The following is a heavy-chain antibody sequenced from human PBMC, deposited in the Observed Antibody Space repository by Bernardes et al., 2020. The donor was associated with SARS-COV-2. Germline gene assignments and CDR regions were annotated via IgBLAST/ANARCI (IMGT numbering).Heavy chain of an antibody. CDR2: ISYEGSKK. V-gene: IGHV3-30*03. CDR3: TTDRGIAVAGYYYYYGMDV. CDR1: GFTFNNYG. D-gene: IGHD6-19*01. Sequence: GGSLRLSCAASGFTFNNYGMHWVRQAPGKGLEWVAFISYEGSKKYYLDSLKGRFTISRDSSKNTLYLQMNSLKTEDTAVYYCTTDRGIAVAGYYYYYGMDVWGKGTTVTVSS. J-gene: IGHJ6*04.